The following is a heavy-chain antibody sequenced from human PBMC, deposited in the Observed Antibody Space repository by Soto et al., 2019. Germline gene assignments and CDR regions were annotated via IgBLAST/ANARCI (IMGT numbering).Heavy chain of an antibody. CDR2: IIPIFGTA. CDR1: GGTFSSYA. CDR3: ARDWVAGSYDILSDYGMDV. J-gene: IGHJ6*02. Sequence: SVKVSCKASGGTFSSYAISWVRQAPGQGLEWMGGIIPIFGTANYAQKFQGRVTITADKSTSTAYMELSSLRSEDTAVYYCARDWVAGSYDILSDYGMDVWGQGTTVTVSS. V-gene: IGHV1-69*06. D-gene: IGHD3-9*01.